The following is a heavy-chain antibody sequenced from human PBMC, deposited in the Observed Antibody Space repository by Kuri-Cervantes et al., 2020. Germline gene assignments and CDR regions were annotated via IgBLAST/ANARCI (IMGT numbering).Heavy chain of an antibody. CDR1: GGSINSGDYY. Sequence: SCTVSGGSINSGDYYWSWIRQPPGKGLEWIGRIYTSGSTNYNPSLKSRVTISVDKSKNQFSLKLSSVTAADTAVYYCARHGGGGGFDYWGQGTLVTVSS. CDR2: IYTSGST. J-gene: IGHJ4*02. CDR3: ARHGGGGGFDY. V-gene: IGHV4-61*02. D-gene: IGHD3-16*01.